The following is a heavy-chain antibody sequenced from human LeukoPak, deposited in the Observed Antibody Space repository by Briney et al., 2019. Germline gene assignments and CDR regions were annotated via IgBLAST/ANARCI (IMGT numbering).Heavy chain of an antibody. D-gene: IGHD5-18*01. CDR3: ARGGSDTAMAHDY. V-gene: IGHV3-74*01. J-gene: IGHJ4*02. CDR2: INRDGSRT. CDR1: GFTFSNHW. Sequence: GGSLRLSCAASGFTFSNHWMRWVRQAPGKGLMWVSRINRDGSRTDYADSVKGRFTISRDDAKNTLYLQVNSLRAEDTAVYFCARGGSDTAMAHDYWGQGTLVTVSS.